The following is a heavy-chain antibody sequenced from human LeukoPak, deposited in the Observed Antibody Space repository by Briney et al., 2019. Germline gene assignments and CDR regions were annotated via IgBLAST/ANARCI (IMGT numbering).Heavy chain of an antibody. J-gene: IGHJ4*02. CDR2: ISGSGGST. V-gene: IGHV3-23*01. CDR3: AKDRGGLWFGEALDY. D-gene: IGHD3-10*01. Sequence: GGSLRLSCAAPGFTFSSYAMSWVRQAPGKGLEWVSAISGSGGSTYYADSVKGRFTISRDNSKNTLYLQMNSLRAEDTAVYYCAKDRGGLWFGEALDYWGQGTLVTVSS. CDR1: GFTFSSYA.